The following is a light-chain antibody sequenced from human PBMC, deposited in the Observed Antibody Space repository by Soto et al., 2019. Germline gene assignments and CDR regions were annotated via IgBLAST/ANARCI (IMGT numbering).Light chain of an antibody. CDR1: SSDVGGYNY. V-gene: IGLV2-11*01. J-gene: IGLJ2*01. CDR3: CSYAGTYTLV. CDR2: DVS. Sequence: QSALTQPRSVSGSPAQSVTISCTGTSSDVGGYNYVSWYQQHPGKAPKLIIYDVSKRPSGVPDRFSGSRSGNTASLTISGLQAEDEADYYCCSYAGTYTLVFGGGTKVTVL.